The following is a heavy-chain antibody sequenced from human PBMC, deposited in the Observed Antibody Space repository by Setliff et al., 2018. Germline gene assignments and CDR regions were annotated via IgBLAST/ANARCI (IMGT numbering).Heavy chain of an antibody. CDR1: GASIRNNYY. V-gene: IGHV4-38-2*02. J-gene: IGHJ6*03. Sequence: PSETLSLTCAVSGASIRNNYYGGWIRQSPGTGLEWIGSIFYNGMAYYNPSLKSRATISVDTSKNQFSLKLTSMTAADTAVYFCAREGRSSTRGWYMDAWGKGTSVTVSS. CDR2: IFYNGMA. CDR3: AREGRSSTRGWYMDA. D-gene: IGHD2-2*01.